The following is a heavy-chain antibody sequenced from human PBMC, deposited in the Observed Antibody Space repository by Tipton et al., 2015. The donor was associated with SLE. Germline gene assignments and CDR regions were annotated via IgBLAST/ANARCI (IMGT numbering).Heavy chain of an antibody. CDR3: ATVRGAYDAFDV. J-gene: IGHJ3*01. Sequence: VQLVQSGGGLIQPGGSLRLSCAASGFIVSNNYMSWVRQAPGKGLEWVSVIYIDGGTYYADSVKGRFTISRDVSKNSVYLQMNSLRDEDTAVYYCATVRGAYDAFDVWGQGSMFTVSS. CDR1: GFIVSNNY. V-gene: IGHV3-53*01. D-gene: IGHD1-26*01. CDR2: IYIDGGT.